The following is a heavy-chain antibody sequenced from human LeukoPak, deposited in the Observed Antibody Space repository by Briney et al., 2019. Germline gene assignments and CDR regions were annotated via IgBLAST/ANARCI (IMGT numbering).Heavy chain of an antibody. CDR3: ARGTKDILGPVDY. J-gene: IGHJ4*02. D-gene: IGHD1-26*01. V-gene: IGHV1-2*02. Sequence: ALVKVSCKASGYTFTDYYLHWVRQAPGQGLEWMGWIHPNTVVTNFDQKFQGRVTLTRDTSINTAYMELSGLRSDATALYYCARGTKDILGPVDYWGQGTLVTVSS. CDR2: IHPNTVVT. CDR1: GYTFTDYY.